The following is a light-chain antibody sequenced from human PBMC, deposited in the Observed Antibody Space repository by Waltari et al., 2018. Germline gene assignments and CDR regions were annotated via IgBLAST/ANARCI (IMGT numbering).Light chain of an antibody. Sequence: SYDLTQPPSVSVSPGQTASLTCSGDILGGKYPTWYQQKSGQSPVGVIYQDNKRPPGIPERFAGSNSGHTATLTIRGTQGMDEADYYCQAWDSGTVLFGGGTKLTVL. V-gene: IGLV3-1*01. CDR3: QAWDSGTVL. J-gene: IGLJ2*01. CDR2: QDN. CDR1: ILGGKY.